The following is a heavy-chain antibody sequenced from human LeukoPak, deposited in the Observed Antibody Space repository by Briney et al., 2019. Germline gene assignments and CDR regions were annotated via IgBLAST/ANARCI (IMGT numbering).Heavy chain of an antibody. D-gene: IGHD3-22*01. V-gene: IGHV4-59*01. J-gene: IGHJ3*02. CDR1: GGSISSYY. Sequence: SETLSLTCTVSGGSISSYYWSWIRQPPGKGLEWIGYIYYSGSTNYNPSLKSRVTISVDTSKNQFSLKLSSVTAADTAVYYCARSPGNYDSSGYYYYLDAFDIWGQGTMVTVSS. CDR3: ARSPGNYDSSGYYYYLDAFDI. CDR2: IYYSGST.